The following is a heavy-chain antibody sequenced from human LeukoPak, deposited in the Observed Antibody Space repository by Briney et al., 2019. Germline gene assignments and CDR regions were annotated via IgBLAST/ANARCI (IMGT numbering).Heavy chain of an antibody. CDR1: GYMFSIYW. D-gene: IGHD6-19*01. CDR3: ARHGPISVTGRLMDV. Sequence: GESLKISCQASGYMFSIYWIGWVRQRPGKGLEWMGIVYPGDSDTKYNPSFQGHVTISADSSTKTAYLEWSSLNASDTGIYYCARHGPISVTGRLMDVWGQGTTVIVS. V-gene: IGHV5-51*01. CDR2: VYPGDSDT. J-gene: IGHJ6*02.